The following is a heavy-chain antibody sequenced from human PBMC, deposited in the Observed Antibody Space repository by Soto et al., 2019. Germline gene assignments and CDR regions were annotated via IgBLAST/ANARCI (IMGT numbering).Heavy chain of an antibody. D-gene: IGHD4-4*01. J-gene: IGHJ4*02. Sequence: QMQLQQWGAGLLKPSETLSLTCGVYGGSLSGYYWTWIRQPPGKGLEWIGEINPSGGTKYNPSLKSRVSISVDTSKNHFSLKLSSVTAADTAVYYCARGEAYSKYPARWGQGTLVTVSS. CDR1: GGSLSGYY. CDR3: ARGEAYSKYPAR. V-gene: IGHV4-34*01. CDR2: INPSGGT.